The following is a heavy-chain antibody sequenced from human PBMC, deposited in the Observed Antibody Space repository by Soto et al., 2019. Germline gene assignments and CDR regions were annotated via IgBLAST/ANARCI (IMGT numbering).Heavy chain of an antibody. D-gene: IGHD1-26*01. CDR1: GFTLSHYY. CDR2: ISDSGSDM. V-gene: IGHV3-11*01. Sequence: GGSLRLSCDVSGFTLSHYYMAWIRQAPGKGLEWVSYISDSGSDMYYADSVKGRFSVSRDNAKNSLFLQMNSLRVEDTAVYYCARDPVGSPQYWGQGTLVTVSS. CDR3: ARDPVGSPQY. J-gene: IGHJ1*01.